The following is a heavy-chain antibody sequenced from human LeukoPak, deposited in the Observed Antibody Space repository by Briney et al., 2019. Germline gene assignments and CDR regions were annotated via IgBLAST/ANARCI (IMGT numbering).Heavy chain of an antibody. J-gene: IGHJ4*02. CDR2: ISSSSSYI. V-gene: IGHV3-21*01. CDR3: ARDRLGSSMGYSSSWGLFDY. CDR1: RFTFSSYE. Sequence: GGSLRLSCAASRFTFSSYEMNWVRQAPGKGLEWVSSISSSSSYIYYADTVKGRFTISRDNAKNSLYLQMNSLRAEDTAVYYCARDRLGSSMGYSSSWGLFDYWGQGTLVTVSS. D-gene: IGHD6-13*01.